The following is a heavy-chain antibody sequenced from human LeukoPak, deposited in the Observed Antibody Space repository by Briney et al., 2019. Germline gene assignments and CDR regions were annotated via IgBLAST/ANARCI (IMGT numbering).Heavy chain of an antibody. V-gene: IGHV4-59*12. D-gene: IGHD3-22*01. J-gene: IGHJ4*02. Sequence: SETLSLTCTVSGGSISSYYWSWIRQPPGKGLEWIGYIYYSGSTNYNPSLKSRVTISVDTSKNQFSLKLSSVTAADTAVYYCARGDYDSSGYYSQTVDYWGQGTLVTVSS. CDR1: GGSISSYY. CDR2: IYYSGST. CDR3: ARGDYDSSGYYSQTVDY.